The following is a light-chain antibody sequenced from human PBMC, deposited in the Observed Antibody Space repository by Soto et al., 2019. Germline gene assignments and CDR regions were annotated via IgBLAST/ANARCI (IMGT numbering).Light chain of an antibody. V-gene: IGKV3-11*01. CDR3: QQRSDWPST. CDR2: DAS. CDR1: QSVSSY. Sequence: EIVLTQSPATLSLSPGERATLSCRASQSVSSYLAWYQQKPGQAPRLLIYDASNRATGIPARFSGSGSGTAFTLTISSLEPYDFEVYYCQQRSDWPSTFGGGTKVQIK. J-gene: IGKJ4*01.